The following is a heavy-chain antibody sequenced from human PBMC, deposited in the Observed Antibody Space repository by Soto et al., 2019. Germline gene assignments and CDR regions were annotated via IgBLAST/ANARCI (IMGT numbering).Heavy chain of an antibody. D-gene: IGHD3-16*01. V-gene: IGHV3-23*01. CDR1: GFTFSSYA. CDR3: AKDGGGGFIAGIDS. Sequence: EMQLLESGGGLVQPVGSLRLSCAASGFTFSSYAMSWVRQAPGKGLEWVSAIRGSGDPTYYADSVKGRFTISRDNSKNTLYLQMNSLRAEDTAIFYCAKDGGGGFIAGIDSWGQGTLVTVAS. J-gene: IGHJ4*02. CDR2: IRGSGDPT.